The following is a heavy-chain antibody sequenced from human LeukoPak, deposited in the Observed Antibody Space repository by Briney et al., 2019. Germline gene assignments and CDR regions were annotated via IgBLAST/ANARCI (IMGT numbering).Heavy chain of an antibody. V-gene: IGHV3-9*03. CDR3: AKDIAVAGMTFWYFDL. CDR1: GFTFDDYA. CDR2: ISWNSNRI. D-gene: IGHD6-19*01. J-gene: IGHJ2*01. Sequence: GGSLRLSCAASGFTFDDYAMHWVRQAPGKGLEWVSGISWNSNRIGYADSVKGRFTISRDNAKNSLYLQMSSLRAEDMALYYCAKDIAVAGMTFWYFDLWGRGTLVTVSS.